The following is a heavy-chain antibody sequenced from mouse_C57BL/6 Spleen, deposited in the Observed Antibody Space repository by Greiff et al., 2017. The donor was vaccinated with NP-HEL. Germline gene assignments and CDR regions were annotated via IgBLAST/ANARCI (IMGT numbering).Heavy chain of an antibody. J-gene: IGHJ1*03. V-gene: IGHV1-55*01. D-gene: IGHD1-1*01. CDR3: ASDYYGSDWYFDV. CDR2: IYPGSGST. Sequence: QVHVKQPGAELVKPGASVKMSCKASGYTFTSYWITWVKQRPGQGLEWIGDIYPGSGSTNYNEKFKSKATLTVDTSSSTAYMQLSSLTSEDSAVYYCASDYYGSDWYFDVWGTGTTVTVSS. CDR1: GYTFTSYW.